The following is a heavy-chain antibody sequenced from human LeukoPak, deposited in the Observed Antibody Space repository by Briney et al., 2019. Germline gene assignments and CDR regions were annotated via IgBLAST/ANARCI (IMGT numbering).Heavy chain of an antibody. CDR3: ATDRWDGSGSYILFDY. J-gene: IGHJ4*02. D-gene: IGHD3-10*01. CDR2: IIPIFGTA. CDR1: GGTFSSYA. V-gene: IGHV1-69*13. Sequence: SVKVSCKASGGTFSSYAISWVRQAPGQGLEWMGGIIPIFGTANYAQKFQGRVTITADESTSTAYMELSSLRSEDTAVYYCATDRWDGSGSYILFDYWGQGTLVTVSS.